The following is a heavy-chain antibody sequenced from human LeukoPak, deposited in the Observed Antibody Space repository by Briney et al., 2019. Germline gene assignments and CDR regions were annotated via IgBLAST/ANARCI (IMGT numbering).Heavy chain of an antibody. Sequence: SETLSLTCTVSGGSISSYYWSWIRQPPGKGLEWIGYIYYSGSTNYNPSLKSRVTILVDTSKNQFSLKLSSVTAADTAVYYCARSANPPHSDYWGQGTLVTVSS. D-gene: IGHD3-3*02. CDR2: IYYSGST. CDR3: ARSANPPHSDY. V-gene: IGHV4-59*01. CDR1: GGSISSYY. J-gene: IGHJ4*02.